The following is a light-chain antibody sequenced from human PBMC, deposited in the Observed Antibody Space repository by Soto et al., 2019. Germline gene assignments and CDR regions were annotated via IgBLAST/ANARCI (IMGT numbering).Light chain of an antibody. CDR1: SSDVGGYNF. CDR3: CSYAGTYNYV. Sequence: QSALTQPRSVSGSPGQSVTISCIGTSSDVGGYNFVSWYQQHPGKAPKLMIYDVSKRPSGVPHRFSGSKSGNTASLTISGLQAEDEADYYCCSYAGTYNYVFGAGTKVTVL. J-gene: IGLJ1*01. CDR2: DVS. V-gene: IGLV2-11*01.